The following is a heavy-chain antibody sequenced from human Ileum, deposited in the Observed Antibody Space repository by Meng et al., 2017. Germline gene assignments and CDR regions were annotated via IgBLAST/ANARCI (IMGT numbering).Heavy chain of an antibody. Sequence: ISWRQVGLMLVSPTQTSPLTFCFSGFSLKTVGVGVGWIRQPPGKALEWLALIYWDDEYRYSPSLRSRLTITKDTSRNQLVLRMTNVAPVDAGTYYCVHRLVAAQHWFDPWGQGTLVTVSS. CDR1: GFSLKTVGVG. CDR2: IYWDDEY. V-gene: IGHV2-5*02. J-gene: IGHJ5*02. D-gene: IGHD6-6*01. CDR3: VHRLVAAQHWFDP.